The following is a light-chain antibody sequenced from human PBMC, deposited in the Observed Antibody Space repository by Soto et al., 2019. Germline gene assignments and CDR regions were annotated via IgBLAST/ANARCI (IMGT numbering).Light chain of an antibody. CDR1: SSNIGNNY. V-gene: IGLV1-51*01. CDR2: DNN. Sequence: QSVLTQSPSVSAAPGQKVTISCSGSSSNIGNNYVSWYQQLPGTAPKLLIYDNNKRPSGIPDRFSGSKSGTSGTLDITVLQTGDEADYYCATWDGSLPGEVFGGGTKLTDL. J-gene: IGLJ2*01. CDR3: ATWDGSLPGEV.